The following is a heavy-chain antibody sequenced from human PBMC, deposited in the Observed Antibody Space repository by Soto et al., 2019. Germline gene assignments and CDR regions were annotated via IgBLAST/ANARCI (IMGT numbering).Heavy chain of an antibody. Sequence: SETLSLSCTVSGGSISSYYWSWIRQPPGKGLEWIVYIYYSGSTNYNPSLKSRVTISVDTSKNQFSLKLSSVTAADTAVYYCARAGGEREPFDYWGQGTLVTVS. D-gene: IGHD1-26*01. CDR1: GGSISSYY. CDR3: ARAGGEREPFDY. J-gene: IGHJ4*02. V-gene: IGHV4-59*01. CDR2: IYYSGST.